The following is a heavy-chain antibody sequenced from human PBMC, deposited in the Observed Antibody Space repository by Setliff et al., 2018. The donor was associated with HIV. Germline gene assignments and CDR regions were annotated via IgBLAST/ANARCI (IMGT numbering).Heavy chain of an antibody. V-gene: IGHV4-34*01. CDR2: INRNGNT. CDR1: GGSFSGHY. D-gene: IGHD3-10*01. CDR3: ARAPNRIGNMVRGVSRAYDI. J-gene: IGHJ3*02. Sequence: SQTLSLTCAVSGGSFSGHYWSWIRQPPGKGLEWIGEINRNGNTNYNPSLKSRVTISVDTSKNQFSLKLSSVTAADTGLYFCARAPNRIGNMVRGVSRAYDIWGQGTMVTVSS.